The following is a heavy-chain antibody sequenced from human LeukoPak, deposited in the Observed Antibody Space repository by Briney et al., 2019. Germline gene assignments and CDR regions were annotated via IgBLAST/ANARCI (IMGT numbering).Heavy chain of an antibody. CDR3: ARVRWGGLYYFDY. CDR2: INDDGRST. J-gene: IGHJ4*02. V-gene: IGHV3-74*01. CDR1: GFTFSIYW. Sequence: PGGSLRLSCAASGFTFSIYWMHWVSQAPGEGLVEVSHINDDGRSTSYADSVKGRFTISRDNAKNTLYLQMNSLRAEDTAVYYCARVRWGGLYYFDYWGQGTLVTVSS. D-gene: IGHD3-16*01.